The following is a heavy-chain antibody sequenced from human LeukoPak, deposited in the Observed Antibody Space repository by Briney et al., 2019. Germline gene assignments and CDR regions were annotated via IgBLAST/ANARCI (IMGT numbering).Heavy chain of an antibody. J-gene: IGHJ4*02. D-gene: IGHD3-16*01. V-gene: IGHV3-48*01. CDR3: ARDQGGVVY. Sequence: QSGGSLRLSCVASGITFSSYSMNWVRQAPGKGLEWVSYISSFSGTINYADSVKGRFTISRDNAKNSLYLQMNSLRAEDTAVYYCARDQGGVVYWGQGTLVTVSS. CDR2: ISSFSGTI. CDR1: GITFSSYS.